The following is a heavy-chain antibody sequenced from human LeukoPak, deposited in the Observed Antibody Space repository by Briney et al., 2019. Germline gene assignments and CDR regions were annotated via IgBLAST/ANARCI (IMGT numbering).Heavy chain of an antibody. V-gene: IGHV3-23*01. J-gene: IGHJ6*02. D-gene: IGHD2-15*01. CDR2: ISGSGGRA. CDR3: AKGGVVVAAKEYYYGLNV. Sequence: GGSLRLSCAASGFTFSSHATSWVRQAPGKGLEWVSAISGSGGRAYYADSVKGRFTISRDNPKNTLYLQMNSLRAEDTAVYYCAKGGVVVAAKEYYYGLNVWGQGTTVTVSS. CDR1: GFTFSSHA.